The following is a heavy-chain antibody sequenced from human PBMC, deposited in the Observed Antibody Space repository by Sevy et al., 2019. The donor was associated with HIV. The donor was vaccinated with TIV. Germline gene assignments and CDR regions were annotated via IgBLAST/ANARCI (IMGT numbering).Heavy chain of an antibody. Sequence: GGSLRLSCAASRFSFNGYGMHWVRQAPGKGLEWVAFIRYDGSNKYYADSVKGRFTISRDDSKNTLYLQMNSLRAEDTALYYCARGTPAFCTGGVCFNWFDPWGQGTLATVSS. J-gene: IGHJ5*02. CDR2: IRYDGSNK. CDR3: ARGTPAFCTGGVCFNWFDP. V-gene: IGHV3-30*02. CDR1: RFSFNGYG. D-gene: IGHD2-8*02.